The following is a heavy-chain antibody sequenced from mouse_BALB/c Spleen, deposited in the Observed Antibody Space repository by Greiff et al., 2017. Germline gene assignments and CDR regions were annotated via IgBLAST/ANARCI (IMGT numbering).Heavy chain of an antibody. CDR1: GFTFSSYA. V-gene: IGHV5-6-5*01. D-gene: IGHD1-1*01. CDR2: ISSGGST. Sequence: VQLKQSGGGLVKPGGSLKLSCAASGFTFSSYAMSWVRQTPEKRLEWVASISSGGSTYYPDSVKGRFTISRDNARNILYLQMSSLRSEDTAMYYCARGLSGRAYWGQGTLVTVSA. CDR3: ARGLSGRAY. J-gene: IGHJ3*01.